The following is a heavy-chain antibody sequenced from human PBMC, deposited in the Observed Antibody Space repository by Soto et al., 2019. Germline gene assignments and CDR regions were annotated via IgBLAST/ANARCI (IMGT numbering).Heavy chain of an antibody. V-gene: IGHV3-23*01. CDR3: AKDAVYNDGLWLVAN. D-gene: IGHD5-12*01. CDR2: MTGSGGDI. J-gene: IGHJ4*02. CDR1: GFSFSRYA. Sequence: GGSLRLSCAASGFSFSRYAMMWVRQAPGKGQERVAGMTGSGGDIRYADSVKGRFTISKDNSKNTLYLQMNSLRAEDTAIYYCAKDAVYNDGLWLVANWGQGTLVTVSS.